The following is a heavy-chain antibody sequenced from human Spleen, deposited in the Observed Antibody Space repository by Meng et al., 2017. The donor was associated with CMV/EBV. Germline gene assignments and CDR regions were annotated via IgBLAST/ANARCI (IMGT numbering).Heavy chain of an antibody. J-gene: IGHJ5*02. CDR2: INHSGST. CDR3: ARIDSGNYYNWFDP. Sequence: VDGGCFSGYYWSWSRQPTGKGLEWIGEINHSGSTNYNPSLKSRVTISVDTSKNQFSLKLSSVTAADTAVYYCARIDSGNYYNWFDPWGQGTLVTVSS. CDR1: GGCFSGYY. D-gene: IGHD1-26*01. V-gene: IGHV4-34*01.